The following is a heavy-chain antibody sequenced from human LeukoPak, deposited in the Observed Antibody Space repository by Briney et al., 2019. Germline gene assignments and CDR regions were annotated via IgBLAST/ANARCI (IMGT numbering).Heavy chain of an antibody. CDR3: ARSGGLCYYDSSGIDY. CDR1: GGSFSGYY. D-gene: IGHD3-22*01. CDR2: INHSGST. J-gene: IGHJ4*02. V-gene: IGHV4-34*01. Sequence: PSETLSLTCAVYGGSFSGYYWSWIRQPPGKGLEWIGEINHSGSTNYNPSLKSRVTISVDTSKNQFSLKLSSVTAADTAVYYCARSGGLCYYDSSGIDYWGQGTLVTVSS.